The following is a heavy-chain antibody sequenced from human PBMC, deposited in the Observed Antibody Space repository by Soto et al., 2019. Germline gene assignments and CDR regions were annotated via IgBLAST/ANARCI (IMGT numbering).Heavy chain of an antibody. J-gene: IGHJ6*02. Sequence: ASVQVSCKASGYTFTTHAMHWVRQAPGQSLEWMGWINGGTGQTKHSQRFQGRVNITRDTSASTAYMELRSLRSEDTAVYYCARGKGMEENYYYYGLDIWVQVTTV. CDR1: GYTFTTHA. V-gene: IGHV1-3*01. CDR3: ARGKGMEENYYYYGLDI. CDR2: INGGTGQT. D-gene: IGHD1-1*01.